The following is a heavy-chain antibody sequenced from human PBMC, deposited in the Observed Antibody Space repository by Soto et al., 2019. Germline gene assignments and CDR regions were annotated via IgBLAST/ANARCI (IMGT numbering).Heavy chain of an antibody. J-gene: IGHJ4*02. V-gene: IGHV4-59*01. D-gene: IGHD3-10*01. CDR2: IYYSGST. CDR1: GGSISSYY. CDR3: ARDYGSYYFDY. Sequence: LSETLSLTCTVSGGSISSYYWSWIRQPPGKGLEWIGYIYYSGSTNYNPSLKSRVTISVDTSKNQFSLKLSSVTAADTAVYYCARDYGSYYFDYWGQGTLVTVSS.